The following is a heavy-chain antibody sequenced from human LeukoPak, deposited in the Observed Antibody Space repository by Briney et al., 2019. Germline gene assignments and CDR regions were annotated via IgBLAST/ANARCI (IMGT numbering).Heavy chain of an antibody. CDR2: ISSSSSYI. V-gene: IGHV3-21*01. J-gene: IGHJ6*02. CDR3: ARDRIPLIVVVVAATGVYYYGMDV. CDR1: GFTFSSYS. D-gene: IGHD2-15*01. Sequence: PGGSLRLSCAASGFTFSSYSMNWVRQAPGKGPEWVSSISSSSSYIYYADSVKGRFTISRDNAKNSLYLQMNSLRAEDTAVYYCARDRIPLIVVVVAATGVYYYGMDVWGQGTTVTVSS.